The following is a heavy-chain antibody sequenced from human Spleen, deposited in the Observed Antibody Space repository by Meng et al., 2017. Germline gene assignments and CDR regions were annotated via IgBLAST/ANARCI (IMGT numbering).Heavy chain of an antibody. CDR3: ARAHSDYGDYYYYGMDV. J-gene: IGHJ6*02. CDR2: IIPILGIA. CDR1: GYTFSSYA. V-gene: IGHV1-69*04. Sequence: SVKVSCKASGYTFSSYAISWVRQAPGQGLEWMGRIIPILGIANYAQKFQGRVTITADKSTSTAYMELSSLRSEDTAVYYCARAHSDYGDYYYYGMDVWGQGTTVTVSS. D-gene: IGHD4-17*01.